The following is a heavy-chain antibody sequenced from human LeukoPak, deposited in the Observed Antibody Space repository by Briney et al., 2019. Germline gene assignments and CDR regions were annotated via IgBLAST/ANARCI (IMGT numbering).Heavy chain of an antibody. D-gene: IGHD3-22*01. CDR1: GFTFSSYG. CDR2: ISGSGGST. CDR3: AKCSAYYYDSSLSDYFDY. V-gene: IGHV3-23*01. J-gene: IGHJ4*02. Sequence: PGGSLRLSCVVSGFTFSSYGMSWVRQAPGKGLEWVSAISGSGGSTYYADSVKGRFTISRDNSKNTLYLQMNSLRAEDTAVYYCAKCSAYYYDSSLSDYFDYWGQGTLVTVSS.